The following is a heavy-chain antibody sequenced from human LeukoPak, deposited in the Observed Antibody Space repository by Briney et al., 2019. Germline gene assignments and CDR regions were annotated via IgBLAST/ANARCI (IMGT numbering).Heavy chain of an antibody. CDR3: ARSPYLTY. Sequence: ASVKVPCKASGVTFSSYAISWVRQAPGQGLEWMGRIIPIFGIANYAQKFQGRVTITPDKSTSTAYMELSSLRSEDTAVYYCARSPYLTYWGQGTLVTVSS. CDR2: IIPIFGIA. D-gene: IGHD3-9*01. CDR1: GVTFSSYA. J-gene: IGHJ4*02. V-gene: IGHV1-69*04.